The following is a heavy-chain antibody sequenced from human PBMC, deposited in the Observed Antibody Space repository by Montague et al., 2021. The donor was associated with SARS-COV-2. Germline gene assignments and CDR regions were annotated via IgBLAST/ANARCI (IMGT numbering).Heavy chain of an antibody. D-gene: IGHD2-15*01. Sequence: SETLSLTCTVPGGSFIGYYWGWIRQPPGKGLEWIGEINHNGNTQYNPSLKSRLTMSLDTSRTHISLQVTSVTAADTAVYFCARRLYSFGSRTYRDWGQGTLVTVSS. CDR3: ARRLYSFGSRTYRD. V-gene: IGHV4-34*01. CDR1: GGSFIGYY. J-gene: IGHJ4*02. CDR2: INHNGNT.